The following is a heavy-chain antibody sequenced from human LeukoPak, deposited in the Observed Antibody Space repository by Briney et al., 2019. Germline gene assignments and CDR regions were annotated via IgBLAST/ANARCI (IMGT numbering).Heavy chain of an antibody. J-gene: IGHJ3*01. CDR3: ARDRRREGVHAFDV. D-gene: IGHD1-14*01. V-gene: IGHV4-34*01. Sequence: GSLRLSCAASGLTFSSYTMNWVRQAPGKGLEWIGEINHSGSTNFNPSLKSRVTISLDTSKNQFSLKLTSVTAADAAVYYCARDRRREGVHAFDVWGRGTMVTVSS. CDR1: GLTFSSYT. CDR2: INHSGST.